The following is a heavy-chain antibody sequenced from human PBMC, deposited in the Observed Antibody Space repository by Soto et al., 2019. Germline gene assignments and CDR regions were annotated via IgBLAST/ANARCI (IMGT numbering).Heavy chain of an antibody. CDR3: ARETPGKYYDFWSGYSPHYYYYGMDV. J-gene: IGHJ6*02. Sequence: PSETLSLTCTVSGGSISSYYWSWIRQPPGKGLEWIGYIYYSGSTNYNPSLKSRVTISVDTSKNQFSLKLSSVTAADTAVYYCARETPGKYYDFWSGYSPHYYYYGMDVWGQGTTVTVS. CDR2: IYYSGST. V-gene: IGHV4-59*01. D-gene: IGHD3-3*01. CDR1: GGSISSYY.